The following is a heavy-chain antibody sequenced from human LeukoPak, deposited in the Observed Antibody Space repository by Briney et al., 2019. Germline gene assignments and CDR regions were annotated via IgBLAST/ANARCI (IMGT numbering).Heavy chain of an antibody. J-gene: IGHJ4*02. CDR1: GFTFSSYA. Sequence: PGGSLRLSCAASGFTFSSYAMSWVRQAPGKGLEWVSAISGSGGSTYYADSVKGRFTISRDNSKNTLYLQMNSLSAEDTAVYYCAKDPNPYGDYVQFDYWGQGTLVTVSS. CDR3: AKDPNPYGDYVQFDY. V-gene: IGHV3-23*01. D-gene: IGHD4-17*01. CDR2: ISGSGGST.